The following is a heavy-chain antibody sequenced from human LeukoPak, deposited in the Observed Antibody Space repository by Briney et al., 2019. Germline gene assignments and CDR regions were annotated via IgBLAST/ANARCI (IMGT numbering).Heavy chain of an antibody. CDR2: IRFDATNK. Sequence: TGGSLRLSCAASGFIFSGSSMHWVRQAPGKGLEWVSFIRFDATNKCYADSVKGRFTISRDNSNNTLYLQLNNVRTEDTATYFCAKEQYPGYFDYWGQGTLVTVSS. D-gene: IGHD1-14*01. V-gene: IGHV3-30*02. J-gene: IGHJ4*02. CDR1: GFIFSGSS. CDR3: AKEQYPGYFDY.